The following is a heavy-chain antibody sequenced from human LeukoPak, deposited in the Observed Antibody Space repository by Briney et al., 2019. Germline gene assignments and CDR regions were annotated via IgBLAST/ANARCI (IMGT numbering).Heavy chain of an antibody. D-gene: IGHD2-2*01. CDR1: GGSITSSSYY. Sequence: PSETLSLTCAVSGGSITSSSYYWGWIRQPPGKGLEWIGSIYYSGSTYYNPSLKSRVTISVDTSKNQFSLKLSSVTAADTAVYYCARDPIVVIPAATGYFQHWGQGTLVTVSS. J-gene: IGHJ1*01. V-gene: IGHV4-39*02. CDR2: IYYSGST. CDR3: ARDPIVVIPAATGYFQH.